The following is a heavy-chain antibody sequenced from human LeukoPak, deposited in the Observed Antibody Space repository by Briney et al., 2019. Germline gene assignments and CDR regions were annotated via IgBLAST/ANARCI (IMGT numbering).Heavy chain of an antibody. D-gene: IGHD2-15*01. J-gene: IGHJ5*02. CDR3: AKAVDCSGGSCYSRWFDP. Sequence: GGSLRLSCAASGFSFNNYAMSWVRQAPGKGLEWVSAISGGGGSTYYADSVKGRFAISRDNSKNTLYLQMTSLRAGDTAVYYCAKAVDCSGGSCYSRWFDPWGQGTLVTVSS. CDR2: ISGGGGST. CDR1: GFSFNNYA. V-gene: IGHV3-23*01.